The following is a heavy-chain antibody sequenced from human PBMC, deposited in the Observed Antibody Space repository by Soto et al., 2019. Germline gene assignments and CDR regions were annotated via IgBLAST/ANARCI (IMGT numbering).Heavy chain of an antibody. CDR2: ISGSGGST. Sequence: PGGSLRLSCAAAGFTLSSYAMSWVRQAPGKGLEWVSSISGSGGSTYYADSVKGRFTISRDTSESTLYLQMNSLGAEDTAAYYCAPHVSCSGGSCQYDAFAIRGQGTMVTVS. D-gene: IGHD2-15*01. CDR1: GFTLSSYA. CDR3: APHVSCSGGSCQYDAFAI. J-gene: IGHJ3*02. V-gene: IGHV3-23*01.